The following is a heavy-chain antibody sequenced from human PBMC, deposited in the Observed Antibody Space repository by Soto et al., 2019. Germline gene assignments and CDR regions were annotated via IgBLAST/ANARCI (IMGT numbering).Heavy chain of an antibody. CDR2: ISYAGSNK. Sequence: PGGSLILSCAASGFTFSSFGMHWVRQAPGKGLEWVAVISYAGSNKYYADSVKGRFTISRDNSENTLYLQMNSLRAEDTAVYYCAKGIYNSGWYFDYWGQGTLVTVSS. CDR3: AKGIYNSGWYFDY. CDR1: GFTFSSFG. J-gene: IGHJ4*02. D-gene: IGHD6-19*01. V-gene: IGHV3-30*18.